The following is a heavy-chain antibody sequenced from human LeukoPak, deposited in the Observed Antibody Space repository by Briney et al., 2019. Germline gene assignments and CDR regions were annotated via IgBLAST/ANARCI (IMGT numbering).Heavy chain of an antibody. D-gene: IGHD3-9*01. V-gene: IGHV1-18*01. CDR2: ISAYNGNT. J-gene: IGHJ6*02. CDR3: ARGPYFDSKGFYYYYYGMDV. CDR1: GYTFTSYG. Sequence: GASVKVSCKASGYTFTSYGISWVRQAPGQGLEWMGWISAYNGNTNYAQKLQGRVTMTTDTSTSTAYMELRGLRSDDTAVYYCARGPYFDSKGFYYYYYGMDVWGQGTTVTISS.